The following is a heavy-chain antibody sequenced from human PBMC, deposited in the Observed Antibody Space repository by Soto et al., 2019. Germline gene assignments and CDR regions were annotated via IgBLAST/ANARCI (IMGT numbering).Heavy chain of an antibody. V-gene: IGHV4-34*01. CDR2: INHSGST. CDR1: GGSFSGYY. CDR3: ANYGDYYYYYGMDV. D-gene: IGHD4-17*01. Sequence: QVQLQQWGAGLLKPSETLSLTCAVYGGSFSGYYWSWIRQPPGKGLEWIGEINHSGSTNYNPSLKSRVTIAVDTSKKQFSLKLSSVTAADTAVYYCANYGDYYYYYGMDVWGQGTTVTVSS. J-gene: IGHJ6*01.